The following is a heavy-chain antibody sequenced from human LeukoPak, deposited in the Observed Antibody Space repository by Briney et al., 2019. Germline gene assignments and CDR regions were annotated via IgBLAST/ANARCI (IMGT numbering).Heavy chain of an antibody. CDR1: GFTFSSYN. J-gene: IGHJ4*02. V-gene: IGHV3-21*04. CDR3: ARDYYDSSGYYYFDY. D-gene: IGHD3-22*01. CDR2: ITSSSSYI. Sequence: GGSLRLSCAASGFTFSSYNMNWVRQAPGKGLEWVSSITSSSSYIYYADSVKGRFTISRDNAKNSLYLQMNSLRAEDTALYYCARDYYDSSGYYYFDYWGQGTLVTVSS.